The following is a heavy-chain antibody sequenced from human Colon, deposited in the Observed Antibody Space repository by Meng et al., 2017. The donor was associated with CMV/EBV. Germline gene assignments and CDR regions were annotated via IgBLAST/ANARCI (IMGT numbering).Heavy chain of an antibody. CDR3: TRLSRGGDYTVDY. Sequence: GSLSLTCAVSGDSVNSQTNYWGWIRQSPGKGLEWIGSLYYTGATFYNPSLKNRVTLSGDMSKNQLSLKLNSVTAADTAVYYCTRLSRGGDYTVDYWGQGTLVTVSS. D-gene: IGHD3-3*01. CDR2: LYYTGAT. V-gene: IGHV4-39*07. J-gene: IGHJ4*02. CDR1: GDSVNSQTNY.